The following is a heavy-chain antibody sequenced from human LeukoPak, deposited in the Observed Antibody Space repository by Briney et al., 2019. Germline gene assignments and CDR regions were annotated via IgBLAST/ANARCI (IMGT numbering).Heavy chain of an antibody. Sequence: GGSLRLSCAASGFTFSSYGINWVRQAPGKGLEWVSGISGSGGSTYYADSVKGRFTISRDNSKNTLSLLMNSLRAEDTAVYYCARDLGVVITLGSDAFDIWGQGTMVTVSS. CDR3: ARDLGVVITLGSDAFDI. V-gene: IGHV3-23*01. D-gene: IGHD3-22*01. CDR2: ISGSGGST. CDR1: GFTFSSYG. J-gene: IGHJ3*02.